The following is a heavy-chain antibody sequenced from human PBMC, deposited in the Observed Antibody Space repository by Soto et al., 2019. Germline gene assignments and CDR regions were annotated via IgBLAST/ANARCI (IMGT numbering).Heavy chain of an antibody. Sequence: QVQLQQWGAGLLKPSETLSLTCAVYGGSFSGYYWNWIRQPPGKGLEWIGEINHSGSTNYNRSLTSRVTISVDTSKNQFALKLSSVTAADTAVYYCARGLDYVVYWGQGTLVTVSS. CDR1: GGSFSGYY. CDR2: INHSGST. J-gene: IGHJ4*02. CDR3: ARGLDYVVY. V-gene: IGHV4-34*01.